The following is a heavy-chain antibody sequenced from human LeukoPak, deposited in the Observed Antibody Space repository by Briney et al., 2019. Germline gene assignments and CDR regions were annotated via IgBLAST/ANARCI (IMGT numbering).Heavy chain of an antibody. D-gene: IGHD3-22*01. Sequence: SETLSLTCTVSGGSISSYYWSWIRQPPGKGLEWIGYIYNSGSPNYNLSLKSRVTMSVDTSKNQFSLKLSSVTAADTAVYYCAKDLYYYDTNAYYFDWFDPWGQGTLVTVSS. J-gene: IGHJ5*02. V-gene: IGHV4-59*01. CDR2: IYNSGSP. CDR3: AKDLYYYDTNAYYFDWFDP. CDR1: GGSISSYY.